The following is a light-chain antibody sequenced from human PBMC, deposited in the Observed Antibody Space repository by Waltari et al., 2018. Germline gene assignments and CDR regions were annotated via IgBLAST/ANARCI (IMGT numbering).Light chain of an antibody. J-gene: IGKJ4*01. CDR3: QYHGALPIT. V-gene: IGKV3-20*01. CDR1: QSVTSTY. CDR2: SSV. Sequence: VLTQSPGTLSLSPGESATLSCRASQSVTSTYLAWYQQKPGQVPRLLIFSSVRTAPHIPVRFSGSGSGTDFTLTINRLEPEDFAVYYCQYHGALPITFGGGTKVDI.